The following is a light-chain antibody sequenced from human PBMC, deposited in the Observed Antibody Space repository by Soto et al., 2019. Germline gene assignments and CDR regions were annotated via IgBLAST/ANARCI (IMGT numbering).Light chain of an antibody. CDR2: DAS. J-gene: IGKJ1*01. Sequence: EIVLTQSPATLSLSPGERATLSCRTSQSVTNYLAWFQQKLGQAPRLLIYDASNRAPGIPARFSGSGSGTEFTLTISSLEPEDFAVYYCQQYHTYRTFGQGTKVEIK. V-gene: IGKV3-11*01. CDR3: QQYHTYRT. CDR1: QSVTNY.